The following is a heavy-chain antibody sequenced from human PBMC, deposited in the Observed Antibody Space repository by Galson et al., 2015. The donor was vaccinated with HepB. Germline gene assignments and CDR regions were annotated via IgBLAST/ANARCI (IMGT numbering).Heavy chain of an antibody. D-gene: IGHD3-10*01. Sequence: SVKVSCKASGYTLTSYGISWVRQAPGQGLEWMGWISAYNGNTNYAQKLQGRVTMTTDTSTSTAYMELRSLRSDDTAVYYCARAAMVRGPEVLNGYFQHWGQGTLVTVSS. CDR2: ISAYNGNT. CDR1: GYTLTSYG. J-gene: IGHJ1*01. V-gene: IGHV1-18*01. CDR3: ARAAMVRGPEVLNGYFQH.